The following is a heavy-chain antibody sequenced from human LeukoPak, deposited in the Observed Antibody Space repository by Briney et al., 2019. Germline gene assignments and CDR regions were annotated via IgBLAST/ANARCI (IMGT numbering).Heavy chain of an antibody. J-gene: IGHJ4*02. Sequence: GGSLRLSCAASGFTFSSYAMSWVRQAPGKGLEWVSAISGSGGSTYYADSVKGRFTISRDNSKNTLHLQMNSLRAEDTAVYYCARAGATGPSGSYGGSNYFDYWGQGTLVTVSS. D-gene: IGHD1-26*01. CDR1: GFTFSSYA. CDR2: ISGSGGST. V-gene: IGHV3-23*01. CDR3: ARAGATGPSGSYGGSNYFDY.